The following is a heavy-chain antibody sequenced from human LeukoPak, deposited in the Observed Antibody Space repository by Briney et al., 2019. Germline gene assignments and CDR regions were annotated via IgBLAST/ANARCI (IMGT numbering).Heavy chain of an antibody. CDR2: INHSGST. V-gene: IGHV4-34*01. CDR3: ARGRAMVSGDPRHKTTWYFDL. CDR1: SGSFSGYY. Sequence: SETLSLTCAVYSGSFSGYYWSWIRQPPGKGLEWIGEINHSGSTNYNPSLKSRVTISVDTSKNQFSLKLSSVTAADTAVYYCARGRAMVSGDPRHKTTWYFDLWGRGTLVTVSS. D-gene: IGHD5-18*01. J-gene: IGHJ2*01.